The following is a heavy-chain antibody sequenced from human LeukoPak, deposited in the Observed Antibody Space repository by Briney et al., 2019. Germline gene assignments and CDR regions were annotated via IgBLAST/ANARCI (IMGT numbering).Heavy chain of an antibody. CDR2: ISGSGTNT. D-gene: IGHD6-19*01. Sequence: PGGSLRLSCAASGFTFSSDAMSGGRQAPGEGLEGFSGISGSGTNTYYADSVKGRFTISRGNSKNTLYVQMNSLRANDTAVYYCAKEVTSSGWPLAYWGQGALVTVSS. CDR1: GFTFSSDA. V-gene: IGHV3-23*01. J-gene: IGHJ4*02. CDR3: AKEVTSSGWPLAY.